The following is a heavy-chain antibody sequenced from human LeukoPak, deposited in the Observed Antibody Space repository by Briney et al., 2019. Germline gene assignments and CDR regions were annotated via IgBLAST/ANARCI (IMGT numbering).Heavy chain of an antibody. CDR2: IYYTGST. CDR3: ARGGPYYYDSSGYPYYYYGMDV. D-gene: IGHD3-22*01. Sequence: SETLSLTCTVSGGSISSNTYYWGWIRQPPGKGLEWIGSIYYTGSTYYNPSLKSRVTISIDTSKNQFSLKLSSVTAADTAVYYCARGGPYYYDSSGYPYYYYGMDVWGQGTTVTVSS. J-gene: IGHJ6*02. CDR1: GGSISSNTYY. V-gene: IGHV4-39*01.